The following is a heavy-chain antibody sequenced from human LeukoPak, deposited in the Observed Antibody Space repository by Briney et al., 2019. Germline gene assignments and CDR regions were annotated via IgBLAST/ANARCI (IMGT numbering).Heavy chain of an antibody. D-gene: IGHD6-6*01. CDR2: IWFDGSKT. J-gene: IGHJ4*02. CDR3: AKDNVDTSSCLDY. Sequence: PGRSLRLSCAASGFTFSDYGMHWVRQAPGNGLEWVAVIWFDGSKTYYAYSVMGRFTISRDKSKNTLYLQMNSLRADDTAVYYCAKDNVDTSSCLDYWGQGTLVTVSS. V-gene: IGHV3-33*03. CDR1: GFTFSDYG.